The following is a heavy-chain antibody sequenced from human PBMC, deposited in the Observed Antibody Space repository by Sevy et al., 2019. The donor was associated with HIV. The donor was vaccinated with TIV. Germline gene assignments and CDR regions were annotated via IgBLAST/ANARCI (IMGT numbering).Heavy chain of an antibody. J-gene: IGHJ3*01. CDR3: ATGTTDSSISWVFDV. CDR2: LSGSGGTT. V-gene: IGHV3-23*01. Sequence: GGSLRLSCAASGFTLSSHVMSWVRQAPGKGLEWVSGLSGSGGTTYYADSVKGRFSISRDNSKNKLYLQMSSLRIEDTAVYYCATGTTDSSISWVFDVWGQGTMVTVSS. D-gene: IGHD6-13*01. CDR1: GFTLSSHV.